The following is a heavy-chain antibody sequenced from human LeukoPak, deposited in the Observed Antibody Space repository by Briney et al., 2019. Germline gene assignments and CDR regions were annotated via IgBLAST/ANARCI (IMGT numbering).Heavy chain of an antibody. D-gene: IGHD5-12*01. Sequence: GGSLRLSCAASGFTFSDYYMSWIRQAPGKGLEWVSYISSSGSTIYYADSVKGRFTISRDNAKNSLYLQMNSLRAEDTAVYYCARVDVRVATNTVLYYYYGMDVWGQGTTVTVSS. CDR2: ISSSGSTI. J-gene: IGHJ6*02. CDR1: GFTFSDYY. CDR3: ARVDVRVATNTVLYYYYGMDV. V-gene: IGHV3-11*01.